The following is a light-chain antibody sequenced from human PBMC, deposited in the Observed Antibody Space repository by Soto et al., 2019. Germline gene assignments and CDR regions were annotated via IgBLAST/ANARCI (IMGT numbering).Light chain of an antibody. CDR3: HQSSSTPLT. J-gene: IGKJ4*01. CDR2: DAS. CDR1: QSVFNY. Sequence: DVQMTQSPTSLSASVGDTVTITCRASQSVFNYLNWYQQRPGKGPKLLIYDASSLHRGVPSRFSGSGYGTDFTLTISSVQPEDSATYYCHQSSSTPLTFGGGTRVELK. V-gene: IGKV1-39*01.